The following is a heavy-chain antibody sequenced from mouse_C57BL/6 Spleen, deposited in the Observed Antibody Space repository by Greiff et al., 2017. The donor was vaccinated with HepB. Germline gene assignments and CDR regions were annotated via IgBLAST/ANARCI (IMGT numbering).Heavy chain of an antibody. CDR1: GFTFSSYG. Sequence: EVKVVESGGDLVKPGGSLKLSCAASGFTFSSYGMSWVRQTPDKRLEWVATISSGGSYTYYPDSVKGRFTISRDNAKNTLYLRMSSLKSEDTAMYYCARHRGTTERWYFDVWGTGTTVTVSS. D-gene: IGHD1-1*01. CDR3: ARHRGTTERWYFDV. CDR2: ISSGGSYT. V-gene: IGHV5-6*01. J-gene: IGHJ1*03.